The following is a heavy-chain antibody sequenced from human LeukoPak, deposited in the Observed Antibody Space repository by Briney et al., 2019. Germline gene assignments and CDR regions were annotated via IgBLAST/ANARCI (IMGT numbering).Heavy chain of an antibody. J-gene: IGHJ4*02. CDR2: ICNDGSNK. Sequence: GGSLRLSCAASGFTFSSYGMHWVRQAPGKGLEWVTVICNDGSNKYYADSVKGRVTISRDNSKNTLYLQMNSLRAEDTAVYYCARDAYYGSGSYYPGYWGQGTLVTASA. CDR3: ARDAYYGSGSYYPGY. V-gene: IGHV3-33*01. D-gene: IGHD3-10*01. CDR1: GFTFSSYG.